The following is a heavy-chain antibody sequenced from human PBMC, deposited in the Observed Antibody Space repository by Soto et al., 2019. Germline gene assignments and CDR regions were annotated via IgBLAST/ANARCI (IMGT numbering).Heavy chain of an antibody. CDR3: APQGVGATGYLY. Sequence: EVQLVESGGGLVQPGGSLRLSCVVSGFTLGGYSMNWVRQAPGKGLEWVSCISDSGSRMYYADSVKGRFTISRDSAKNSLYLQLNSLRVEDTAVYYCAPQGVGATGYLYWGQGTLVTVSS. J-gene: IGHJ4*02. V-gene: IGHV3-48*01. CDR1: GFTLGGYS. CDR2: ISDSGSRM. D-gene: IGHD1-26*01.